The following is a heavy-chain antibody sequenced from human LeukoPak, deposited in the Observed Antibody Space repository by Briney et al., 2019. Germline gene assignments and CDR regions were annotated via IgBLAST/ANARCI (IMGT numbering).Heavy chain of an antibody. CDR1: GFTSSNAW. J-gene: IGHJ6*04. CDR2: IKSKTDGGTT. CDR3: TTDQPVGYTYYYYGMDV. D-gene: IGHD5-24*01. Sequence: GGSLRLSCAASGFTSSNAWMSWVRQAPGKGLEWVGRIKSKTDGGTTDHAAPVKGRFTISRDDSKNTLYLQMNSLKTEDTAVYYCTTDQPVGYTYYYYGMDVWGKGTTVTVSS. V-gene: IGHV3-15*01.